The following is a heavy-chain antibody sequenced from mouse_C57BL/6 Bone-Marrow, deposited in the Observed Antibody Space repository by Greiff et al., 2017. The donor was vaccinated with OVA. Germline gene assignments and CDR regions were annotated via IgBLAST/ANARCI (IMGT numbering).Heavy chain of an antibody. D-gene: IGHD2-3*01. CDR2: IYPGDGDT. CDR3: ARSRWLLYYYAMDY. CDR1: GYAFSSSW. V-gene: IGHV1-82*01. Sequence: QVQLQHSGPELVKPGASVKISCKASGYAFSSSWMNWVKQRPGKGLEWIGRIYPGDGDTNYNGKFKGKATLTADKSSSTAYMQLSSLTSEDSAVYFCARSRWLLYYYAMDYWGQGTSVTVSS. J-gene: IGHJ4*01.